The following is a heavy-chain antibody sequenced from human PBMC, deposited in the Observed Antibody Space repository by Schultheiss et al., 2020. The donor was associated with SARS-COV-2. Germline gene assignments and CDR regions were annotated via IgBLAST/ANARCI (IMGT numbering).Heavy chain of an antibody. Sequence: SETLSLTCAVADYSISSGYYWGWIRQPPGEGLEWIGNIYHSGSTYYNPSLKSRVTISVDTSKNQFSLKLSSVTAADTAVYYCARGGADAFDIWGQGTMVTVSS. V-gene: IGHV4-38-2*01. CDR1: DYSISSGYY. J-gene: IGHJ3*02. D-gene: IGHD3-16*01. CDR3: ARGGADAFDI. CDR2: IYHSGST.